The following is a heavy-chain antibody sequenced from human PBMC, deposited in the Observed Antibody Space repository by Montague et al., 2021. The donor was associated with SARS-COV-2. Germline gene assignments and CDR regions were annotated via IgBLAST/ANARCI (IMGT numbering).Heavy chain of an antibody. D-gene: IGHD6-6*01. CDR1: GDSVSSNTVA. J-gene: IGHJ4*02. CDR2: TCYRSKWYN. CDR3: ARDSEYSIDY. Sequence: CAISGDSVSSNTVAWYWFRQSPSRGLEWLGSTCYRSKWYNDYAVSMQTRVTINPDTSKNQFSLHVNSVTPEDTAVYYCARDSEYSIDYWGQGILVTVSS. V-gene: IGHV6-1*01.